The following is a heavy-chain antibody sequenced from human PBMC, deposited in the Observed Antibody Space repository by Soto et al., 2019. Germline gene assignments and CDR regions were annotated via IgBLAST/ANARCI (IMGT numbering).Heavy chain of an antibody. Sequence: QVQLQESGPGLVKPSETLSLTCTVSGGSINSYYWSWIRQPPGRGLEWIGHIQHSGSTNYNASLESRVTISVDTSKNQFSLELISVTAADTAVYYCARDSYWSGSGTYFGDNLDMWSQGTMVTVFS. CDR1: GGSINSYY. D-gene: IGHD3-10*01. CDR2: IQHSGST. J-gene: IGHJ3*02. V-gene: IGHV4-59*01. CDR3: ARDSYWSGSGTYFGDNLDM.